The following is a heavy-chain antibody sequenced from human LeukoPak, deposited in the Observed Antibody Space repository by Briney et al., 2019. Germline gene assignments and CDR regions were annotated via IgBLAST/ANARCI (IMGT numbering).Heavy chain of an antibody. CDR2: IYTSGST. CDR1: GGSISSGSYY. D-gene: IGHD3-10*01. Sequence: SETLSLTCTVSGGSISSGSYYWSWIRQPAGKGLEWIGRIYTSGSTNYNPSLKSRVTISVDTSKNQFSLKLSSVTAADTAVYYCARRPHTMVAIDYWGQGTLVTVSS. J-gene: IGHJ4*02. CDR3: ARRPHTMVAIDY. V-gene: IGHV4-61*02.